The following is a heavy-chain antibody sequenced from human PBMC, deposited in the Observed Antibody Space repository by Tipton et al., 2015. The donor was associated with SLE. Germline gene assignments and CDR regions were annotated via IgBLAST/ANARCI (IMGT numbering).Heavy chain of an antibody. CDR2: ISYDGSNK. V-gene: IGHV3-30*18. J-gene: IGHJ3*02. CDR1: GFTFSSYW. CDR3: AKAYDFWSREDAFDT. D-gene: IGHD3-3*01. Sequence: SLRLSCAASGFTFSSYWMHWVRQAPGKGLEWVAVISYDGSNKYYADSVKGRFTISRDNSKNTLYLQMNSLRAEDTAVYYCAKAYDFWSREDAFDTWGQGTMVTVSS.